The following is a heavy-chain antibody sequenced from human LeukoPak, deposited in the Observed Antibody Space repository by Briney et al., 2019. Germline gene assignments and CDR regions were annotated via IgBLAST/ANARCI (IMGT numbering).Heavy chain of an antibody. CDR2: INPNSGGT. D-gene: IGHD3-22*01. J-gene: IGHJ4*02. CDR1: GYTFTGYY. Sequence: ASVKVSCKASGYTFTGYYMHWVRQAPGQGLEWMGWINPNSGGTNYAQKFQGRVTMTRDTSISTAYMELSRLRSDDTAVYYCARSFYYESSGHYPYYFDYWGQGTLVTVSP. V-gene: IGHV1-2*02. CDR3: ARSFYYESSGHYPYYFDY.